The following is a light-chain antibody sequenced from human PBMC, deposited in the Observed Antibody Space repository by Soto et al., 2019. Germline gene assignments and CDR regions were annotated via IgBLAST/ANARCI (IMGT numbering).Light chain of an antibody. Sequence: EIVLTQSPGTLSLSPGERATLSCRASQSVSNYLDWYQQKPGQAPRLLIYGASSRATGIPDRFSGSGSGTDLTLTISRLEHEDFAFYYFQQEGTFRTFGQGTKGEIK. CDR2: GAS. J-gene: IGKJ1*01. V-gene: IGKV3-20*01. CDR3: QQEGTFRT. CDR1: QSVSNY.